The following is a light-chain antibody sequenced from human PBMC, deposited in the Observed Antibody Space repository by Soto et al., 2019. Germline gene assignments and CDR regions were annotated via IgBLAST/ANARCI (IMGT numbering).Light chain of an antibody. CDR3: QQYNSYSGT. V-gene: IGKV1-5*01. CDR1: QSISSW. J-gene: IGKJ1*01. CDR2: DAS. Sequence: DIQMTQSRSTLSASVGDRVTITCWASQSISSWLAWYQQKPGKAPKLLIYDASSLESGVPSRFSGSGSGTEFTLTISSLQPDDFATYYCQQYNSYSGTFGQGTKVDIK.